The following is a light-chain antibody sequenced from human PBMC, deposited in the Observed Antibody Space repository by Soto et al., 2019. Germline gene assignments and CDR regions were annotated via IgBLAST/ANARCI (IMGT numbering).Light chain of an antibody. CDR2: KAS. CDR3: QQFNSS. V-gene: IGKV1-5*03. J-gene: IGKJ1*01. Sequence: IPMTQSHSTLSASVGDRFTITCRASQSISSWLAWYQQKPGKAPKLLIYKASSLESGVPSRFSGSGSGTEFPLTISSLQPDDFATYYCQQFNSSFGQGTNVDI. CDR1: QSISSW.